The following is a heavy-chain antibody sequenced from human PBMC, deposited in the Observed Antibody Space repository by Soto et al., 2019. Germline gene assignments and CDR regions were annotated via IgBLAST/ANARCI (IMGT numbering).Heavy chain of an antibody. Sequence: QVQLVQSGAEVKKPGSSVKVSCKASGGTFSSYTISWVRQAPGQGLEWMGRIIPILGIANYAQKFQGRVTITADKSTSTAYMELSSLRSEDTAMYYCARDVAHYYGSGSYGAFDIWGQGTMVTVSS. CDR3: ARDVAHYYGSGSYGAFDI. V-gene: IGHV1-69*08. CDR1: GGTFSSYT. D-gene: IGHD3-10*01. CDR2: IIPILGIA. J-gene: IGHJ3*02.